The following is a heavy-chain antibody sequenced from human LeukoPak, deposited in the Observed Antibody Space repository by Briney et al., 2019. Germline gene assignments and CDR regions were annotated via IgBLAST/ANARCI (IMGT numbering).Heavy chain of an antibody. V-gene: IGHV3-21*01. CDR1: GFTFSSYS. Sequence: NPGGSLRLSCAASGFTFSSYSMNWVRQAPGKGLEWVSSISSSSSYIYYADSVKGRFTISRDNAKNSLYLQMNSPRAEDTAVYYCARDMDGYNSRFDYWGQGTLVTVSS. J-gene: IGHJ4*02. CDR2: ISSSSSYI. D-gene: IGHD5-24*01. CDR3: ARDMDGYNSRFDY.